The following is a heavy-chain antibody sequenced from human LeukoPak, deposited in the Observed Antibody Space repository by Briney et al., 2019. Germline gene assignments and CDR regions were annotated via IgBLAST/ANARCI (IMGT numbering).Heavy chain of an antibody. D-gene: IGHD3-16*01. CDR3: ARSTQGIYDYVWGSKGSYYFDY. J-gene: IGHJ4*02. V-gene: IGHV3-66*01. Sequence: GGSLRLSCAASGFTVSSNYMSWVRQAPGKGLEWVSVIHSGGRTYYADSVKGRFTISRDNSKNTLYLQMNSLTAEDTAVYYCARSTQGIYDYVWGSKGSYYFDYWGQGTLVTVSS. CDR2: IHSGGRT. CDR1: GFTVSSNY.